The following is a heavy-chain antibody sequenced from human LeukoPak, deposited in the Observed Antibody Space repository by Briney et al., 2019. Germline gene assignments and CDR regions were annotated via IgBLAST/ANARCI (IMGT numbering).Heavy chain of an antibody. CDR1: GGSFSGYY. CDR3: ARYRGTSLYYYYYGMDV. J-gene: IGHJ6*02. D-gene: IGHD2-2*01. Sequence: SETLSLTCAVYGGSFSGYYWSWIRQPPGKGLEWFGEINHSGSTNYNPSLKSRVTISVDTSKNQFSLKLSSVTAADTAVYYCARYRGTSLYYYYYGMDVWGQGTTVTVSS. CDR2: INHSGST. V-gene: IGHV4-34*01.